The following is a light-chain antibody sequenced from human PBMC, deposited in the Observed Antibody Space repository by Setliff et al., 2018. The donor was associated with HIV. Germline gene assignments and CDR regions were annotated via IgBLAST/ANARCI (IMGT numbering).Light chain of an antibody. V-gene: IGLV2-14*03. CDR2: EVR. CDR1: SSDVGGYSY. Sequence: QSVLTQPASVSGSPGQSITISCTGTSSDVGGYSYVSWYQQHPGKAPKLIMYEVRNRPSGVSNRFSGSKSGNTASLTISGLRAEDEADYYCSSYAITNTLPFGTGTKVTVL. CDR3: SSYAITNTLP. J-gene: IGLJ1*01.